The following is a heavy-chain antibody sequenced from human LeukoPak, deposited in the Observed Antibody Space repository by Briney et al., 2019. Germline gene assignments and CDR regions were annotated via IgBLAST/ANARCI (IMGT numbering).Heavy chain of an antibody. Sequence: PSETLSLTCAVYGGSFSGYYWSWIRQPPGKGLEWIGEINHSGSTNYNPSLKSRVTISVDTSKNQFSLKLSSVTAADTAVYYCAKSIAAAVSRGYFDYWGQGTLVTVSS. CDR2: INHSGST. V-gene: IGHV4-34*01. CDR1: GGSFSGYY. J-gene: IGHJ4*02. CDR3: AKSIAAAVSRGYFDY. D-gene: IGHD6-13*01.